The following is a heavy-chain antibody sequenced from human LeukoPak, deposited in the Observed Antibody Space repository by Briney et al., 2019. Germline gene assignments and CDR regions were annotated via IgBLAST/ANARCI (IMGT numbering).Heavy chain of an antibody. CDR1: GYTFTVYY. CDR3: ARDSGDDSSSWYEVYY. D-gene: IGHD6-13*01. CDR2: INPNSGGT. J-gene: IGHJ4*02. Sequence: ASVKVSCKASGYTFTVYYMHWVRQAPGQGLEWMGRINPNSGGTNYAQKFQGRVTMTRDTSISTAYMELSRLRSDDTAVYYCARDSGDDSSSWYEVYYWGQGTLVTVSS. V-gene: IGHV1-2*06.